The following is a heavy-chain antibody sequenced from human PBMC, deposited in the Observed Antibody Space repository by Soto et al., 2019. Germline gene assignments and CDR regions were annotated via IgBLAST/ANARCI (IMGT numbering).Heavy chain of an antibody. J-gene: IGHJ5*02. D-gene: IGHD6-6*01. CDR2: IIPIFGTA. CDR3: ARDGSIAARSGGFDP. CDR1: GGTFSSYA. V-gene: IGHV1-69*13. Sequence: ASVKVSCKASGGTFSSYAISWVRQAPGQGLEWMGGIIPIFGTANYAQKFQGRVTITADESTSTAYMELSSLRSEDTAVYYCARDGSIAARSGGFDPWGQGTLVTV.